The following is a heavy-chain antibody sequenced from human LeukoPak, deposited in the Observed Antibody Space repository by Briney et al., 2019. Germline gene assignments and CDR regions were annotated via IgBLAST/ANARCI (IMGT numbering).Heavy chain of an antibody. CDR2: IRYDGSSK. CDR1: RFTFSNYG. J-gene: IGHJ4*02. CDR3: ARGPSGYHNT. Sequence: PGGSLRLSCAASRFTFSNYGMHWVRQAPGKGLEWVAFIRYDGSSKYYADSVKGRFTISRDNAKNSLYLQMNSLRAEDTAVYYCARGPSGYHNTGGQGTLVTVSS. V-gene: IGHV3-30*02. D-gene: IGHD5-12*01.